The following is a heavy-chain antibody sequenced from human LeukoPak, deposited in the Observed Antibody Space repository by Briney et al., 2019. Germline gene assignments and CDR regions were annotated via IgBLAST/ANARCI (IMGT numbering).Heavy chain of an antibody. CDR3: ARDSVGPFDY. D-gene: IGHD4-23*01. J-gene: IGHJ4*02. CDR1: GFTFSSYG. CDR2: IRYDGSNK. V-gene: IGHV3-33*01. Sequence: PGRSLRLSCAASGFTFSSYGMHWVRQAPGKGLEWVAVIRYDGSNKYYADSVKGRFTISRDNSKNTLYLQMNSLRAEDTAVYYCARDSVGPFDYWGQGTLVTVSS.